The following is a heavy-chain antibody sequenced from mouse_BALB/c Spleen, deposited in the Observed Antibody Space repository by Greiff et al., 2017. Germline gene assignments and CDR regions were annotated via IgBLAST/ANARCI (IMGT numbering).Heavy chain of an antibody. Sequence: EVQLVESGGGLVQPGGSLKLSCAASGFTFSSYGMSWVRQTPDKRLELVATINSNGGSTYYPDNVKGRFTISRDNAKNTLYLQMSSLKSEDTAMYYCARDRGRSAYWGQGTLVTVSA. CDR2: INSNGGST. J-gene: IGHJ3*01. D-gene: IGHD3-1*01. V-gene: IGHV5-6-3*01. CDR3: ARDRGRSAY. CDR1: GFTFSSYG.